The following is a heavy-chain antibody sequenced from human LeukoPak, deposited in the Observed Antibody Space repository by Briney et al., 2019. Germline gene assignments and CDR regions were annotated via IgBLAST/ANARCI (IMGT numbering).Heavy chain of an antibody. CDR3: ARGLYYDFWSGYFAPAFDY. D-gene: IGHD3-3*01. J-gene: IGHJ4*02. V-gene: IGHV3-23*01. CDR1: GFTFSSYA. Sequence: PGGSLRLSCAASGFTFSSYAMSWVRQAPGKGLEWVSAISGSGGSTYYADSVKGRFTISRDNPKNTLYLQMNSLRAEDTAVYYCARGLYYDFWSGYFAPAFDYWGQGTLVTVSS. CDR2: ISGSGGST.